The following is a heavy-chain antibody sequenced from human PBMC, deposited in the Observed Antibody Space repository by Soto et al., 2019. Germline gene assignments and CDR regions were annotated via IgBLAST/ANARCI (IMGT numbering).Heavy chain of an antibody. CDR3: ARNLYYYDSSGYPVDY. CDR1: GYTFTSYG. J-gene: IGHJ4*02. Sequence: ASVKVSCKASGYTFTSYGISWVRQAPGQGLEWMGWISAYNGNTNYAQKLQGRVTTTTDTSTSTAYMELRSLRSDDTAVYYCARNLYYYDSSGYPVDYWGQGTLVTVSS. D-gene: IGHD3-22*01. CDR2: ISAYNGNT. V-gene: IGHV1-18*04.